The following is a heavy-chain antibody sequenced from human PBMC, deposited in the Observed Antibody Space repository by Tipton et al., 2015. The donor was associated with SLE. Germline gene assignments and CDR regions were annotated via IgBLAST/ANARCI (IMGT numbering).Heavy chain of an antibody. V-gene: IGHV4-59*01. CDR2: IYYSGST. CDR3: ARESRDDYYMDV. Sequence: TLSLTCTVSGGSISSYYWSWIRQPPGKGLEWIGYIYYSGSTNYNPSLKSRVTISVDTSKNQLSLKLSSVTAADTAVYYCARESRDDYYMDVWGKGTTVTVSS. J-gene: IGHJ6*03. CDR1: GGSISSYY. D-gene: IGHD3-10*01.